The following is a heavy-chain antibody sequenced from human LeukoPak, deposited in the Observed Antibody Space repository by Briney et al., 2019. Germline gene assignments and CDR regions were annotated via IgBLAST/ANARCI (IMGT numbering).Heavy chain of an antibody. CDR2: IYHSGST. CDR3: ARGLATLGNKY. CDR1: GYSISSGYY. V-gene: IGHV4-38-2*02. Sequence: SETLSLTCTVSGYSISSGYYWGWIRQPPGKGLEWIGSIYHSGSTYYNPSLKSRVTISVDTSKNQFSLKLSSVTAADTAVYYCARGLATLGNKYWGQGTLVTVSS. D-gene: IGHD4-23*01. J-gene: IGHJ4*02.